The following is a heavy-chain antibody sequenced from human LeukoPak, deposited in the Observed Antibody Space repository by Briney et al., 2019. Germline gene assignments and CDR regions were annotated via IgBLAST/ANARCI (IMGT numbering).Heavy chain of an antibody. Sequence: PGGSLRLSCAASGFTVSSNYMGWVRQAPGKGLEWVSVLYSGGSTYYPDSVKGRFTISRDNSQSTLDLQMDSLRAEDTAVYYCARLYDRSAYGAFDIWGQGTMVTVSS. D-gene: IGHD3-22*01. V-gene: IGHV3-66*02. CDR3: ARLYDRSAYGAFDI. CDR1: GFTVSSNY. CDR2: LYSGGST. J-gene: IGHJ3*02.